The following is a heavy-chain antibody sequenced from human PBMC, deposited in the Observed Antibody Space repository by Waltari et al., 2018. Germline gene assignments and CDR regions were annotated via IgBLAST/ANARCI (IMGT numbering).Heavy chain of an antibody. CDR2: IKHDVSET. CDR3: AREGLTEEAAY. J-gene: IGHJ4*02. D-gene: IGHD4-4*01. V-gene: IGHV3-7*01. Sequence: EIQLVESGGDLVQPGGSLRLSCVTFGFPCTNFWMAWVRQVPGKGLQWLAHIKHDVSETYHVDSVKGRFTISRDNARNSLYLEMDRLRVEDTGVYYCAREGLTEEAAYWGQGTLVTVSS. CDR1: GFPCTNFW.